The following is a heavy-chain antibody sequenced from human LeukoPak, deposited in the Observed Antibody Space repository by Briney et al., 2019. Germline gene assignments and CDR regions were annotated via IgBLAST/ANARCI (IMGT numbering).Heavy chain of an antibody. J-gene: IGHJ4*02. CDR3: ARDYGDYYFDY. CDR1: GGTFSSYA. V-gene: IGHV1-69*13. Sequence: GASVKVSCKASGGTFSSYAVSWVRQAPGQGLEWMGGIIPIFGTANYAQKFQGRVTITADESTSTAYMELSSLRSEDTSVYYCARDYGDYYFDYWGQGTLVTVSS. D-gene: IGHD4-17*01. CDR2: IIPIFGTA.